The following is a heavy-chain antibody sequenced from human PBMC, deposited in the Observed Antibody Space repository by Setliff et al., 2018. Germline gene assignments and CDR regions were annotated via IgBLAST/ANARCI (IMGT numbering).Heavy chain of an antibody. V-gene: IGHV4-39*07. CDR3: AREKGDPNYNFWSGYYLYYYGMDV. Sequence: TLSLTCTVSGGSISSSSYYWGWIRQPPGKGLEWIGSIYYSGSTYYNPSLKGRVTISVDTSKNQFSPKLSSVTAADTAVYYCAREKGDPNYNFWSGYYLYYYGMDVWGQGTTVTVSS. J-gene: IGHJ6*02. D-gene: IGHD3-3*01. CDR2: IYYSGST. CDR1: GGSISSSSYY.